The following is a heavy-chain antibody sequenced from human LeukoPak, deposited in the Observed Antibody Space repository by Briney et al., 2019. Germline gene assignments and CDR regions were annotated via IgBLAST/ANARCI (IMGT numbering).Heavy chain of an antibody. V-gene: IGHV4-31*02. CDR2: IYYSGTT. D-gene: IGHD3-22*01. CDR3: ARAGYYEGRVWYFDL. CDR1: GGSISSGAYY. Sequence: SETLSLTCTVSGGSISSGAYYWTWIRQHPEKGLEWIGYIYYSGTTHYNPSLQSRLGISLDTSKNQFSLRVNSVTAADTAVYYCARAGYYEGRVWYFDLWGRGTLVTVSA. J-gene: IGHJ2*01.